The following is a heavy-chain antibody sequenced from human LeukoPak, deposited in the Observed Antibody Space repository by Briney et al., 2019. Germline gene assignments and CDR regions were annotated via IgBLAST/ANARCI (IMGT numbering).Heavy chain of an antibody. CDR3: VRHSSSSPSSPMTT. D-gene: IGHD6-6*01. J-gene: IGHJ4*02. CDR2: VYYSGST. CDR1: GGSINSSSFY. Sequence: PSETLSLTRTVSGGSINSSSFYWAWIRQPPGKGLEWIGSVYYSGSTYYYPSLKSRVTISVDTSKNQFSLKLNSVTAADTAMYYCVRHSSSSPSSPMTTWGQGTPVTVSS. V-gene: IGHV4-39*01.